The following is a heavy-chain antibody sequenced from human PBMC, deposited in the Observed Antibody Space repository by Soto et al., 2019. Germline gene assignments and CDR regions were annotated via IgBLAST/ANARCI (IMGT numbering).Heavy chain of an antibody. CDR2: IYYSGST. D-gene: IGHD1-7*01. Sequence: QVQLQESGPGLVKPSETLSLTCTVSGGSISSYYWSWIRQPPGKGLEWIGYIYYSGSTNYNPSLKSRVXXAXDMXKNQCSLKLSSVTAADTAVYYCARGTHYYYYGMDVWGQGTTVTVSS. CDR1: GGSISSYY. CDR3: ARGTHYYYYGMDV. J-gene: IGHJ6*02. V-gene: IGHV4-59*01.